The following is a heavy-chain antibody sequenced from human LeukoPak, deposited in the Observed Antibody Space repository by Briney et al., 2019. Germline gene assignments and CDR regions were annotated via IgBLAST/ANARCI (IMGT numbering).Heavy chain of an antibody. V-gene: IGHV3-64*01. D-gene: IGHD2-2*02. Sequence: GGSLRLSCAASGVTFSSYVMHWVRPAPGKGLEYVSALSSNGGSTYYANSVKGRFTISRDNSNNTLYLQMGSLRAEDMAVYYCARGGKSRYLYYFDYWGQGTLVTVSS. CDR3: ARGGKSRYLYYFDY. J-gene: IGHJ4*02. CDR2: LSSNGGST. CDR1: GVTFSSYV.